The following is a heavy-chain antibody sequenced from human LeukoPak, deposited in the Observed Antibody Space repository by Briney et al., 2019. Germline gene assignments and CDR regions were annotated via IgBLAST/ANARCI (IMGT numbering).Heavy chain of an antibody. Sequence: KPGASVKVSCKASGYTFTSYGISWVRQAPGQGLEWMGWISAYNGNTNYARKLQGRVTMTTDTSTSTAYMELRSLRSDDTAVYYCARLYTVGANGWPAFDIWGQGTMVTVSS. D-gene: IGHD1-26*01. CDR1: GYTFTSYG. J-gene: IGHJ3*02. CDR3: ARLYTVGANGWPAFDI. V-gene: IGHV1-18*01. CDR2: ISAYNGNT.